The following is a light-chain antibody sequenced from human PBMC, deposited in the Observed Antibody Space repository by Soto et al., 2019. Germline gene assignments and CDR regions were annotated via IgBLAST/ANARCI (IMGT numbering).Light chain of an antibody. J-gene: IGKJ2*01. CDR3: QQYNNWPPYT. V-gene: IGKV3-15*01. CDR2: GAS. Sequence: EIVMTQSPATLSVSPGERATLSCRASQSVSRNLAWYQQKPGQAPRLLIYGASTRPTGIPARFSGSGSGTEFTLTISSLQSEDFAVYYCQQYNNWPPYTFGQGTKLEIK. CDR1: QSVSRN.